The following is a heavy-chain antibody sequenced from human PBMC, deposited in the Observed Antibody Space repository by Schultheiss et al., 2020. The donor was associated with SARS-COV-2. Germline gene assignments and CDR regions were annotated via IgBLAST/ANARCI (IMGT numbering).Heavy chain of an antibody. D-gene: IGHD2-2*01. CDR1: GGSFSGYY. CDR3: ARVGCSSTSCYQNDY. Sequence: GSLRLSCAVYGGSFSGYYWSWIRQPPGKGLEWIGEINHSGSTNYNPSLKSRVTISVDTSKNQFSLKLSSVTAADTAVYYCARVGCSSTSCYQNDYWGQGTLVTVSS. V-gene: IGHV4-34*01. CDR2: INHSGST. J-gene: IGHJ4*02.